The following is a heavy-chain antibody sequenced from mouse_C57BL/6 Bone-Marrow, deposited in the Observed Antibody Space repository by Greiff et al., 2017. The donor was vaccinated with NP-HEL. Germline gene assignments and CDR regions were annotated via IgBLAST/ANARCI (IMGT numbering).Heavy chain of an antibody. V-gene: IGHV14-4*01. CDR3: TSIYYGNPFAY. Sequence: EVQLQQSGAELVRPGASVKLSCTASGFNIKDDYMHWVKQRPEQGLEWIGWIDSANGDTEYASKFQGKATITADTSSHTAYLQLSSLKSEDTSVYYCTSIYYGNPFAYGGQGTLVTVSA. D-gene: IGHD2-1*01. CDR1: GFNIKDDY. CDR2: IDSANGDT. J-gene: IGHJ3*01.